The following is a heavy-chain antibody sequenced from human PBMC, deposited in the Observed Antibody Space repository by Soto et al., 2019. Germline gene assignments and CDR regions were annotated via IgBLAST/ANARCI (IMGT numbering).Heavy chain of an antibody. Sequence: PSETLSLTCTVSGVSISSYYWSWIRQPAGKGLEWIGRIYTSGSTNYNPSLKSRVTMSVDTYKNQFSLKLSSVTAADTAVYYCARDGLGSITNAFDYWGQGTLVTVSS. V-gene: IGHV4-4*07. D-gene: IGHD1-20*01. J-gene: IGHJ4*02. CDR1: GVSISSYY. CDR3: ARDGLGSITNAFDY. CDR2: IYTSGST.